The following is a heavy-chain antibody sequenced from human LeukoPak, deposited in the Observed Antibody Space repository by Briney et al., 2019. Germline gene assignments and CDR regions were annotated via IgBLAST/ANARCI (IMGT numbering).Heavy chain of an antibody. J-gene: IGHJ4*02. CDR3: ARHSPHMDFDY. CDR1: GGSINSYY. Sequence: SETLSLTCTASGGSINSYYLSWIRQPPGKGLEWIGYLYYSGCIYYNGSTNYNPSLKSRVTITVAPSKNQFSLKLSSMTAADTAVYYCARHSPHMDFDYWGQGTLVTVSS. CDR2: LYYSGCIYYNGST. V-gene: IGHV4-59*08. D-gene: IGHD2-21*01.